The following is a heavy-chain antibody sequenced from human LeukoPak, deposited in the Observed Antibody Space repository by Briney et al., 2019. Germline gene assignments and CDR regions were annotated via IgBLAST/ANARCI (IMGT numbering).Heavy chain of an antibody. CDR3: ATIGPSVAAEGY. D-gene: IGHD6-13*01. CDR1: GGSISSSGYY. V-gene: IGHV4-39*01. J-gene: IGHJ4*02. CDR2: IYSSGST. Sequence: SETLSLTCTVSGGSISSSGYYWGWIRQPPGKGLEWIGSIYSSGSTYYNPSLESRITISVDTSKNQFSLKLTSVTAADTAVYYCATIGPSVAAEGYWGQGILITVSS.